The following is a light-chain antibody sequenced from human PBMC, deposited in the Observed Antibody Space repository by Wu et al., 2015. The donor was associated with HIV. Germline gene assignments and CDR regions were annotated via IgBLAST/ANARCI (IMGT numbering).Light chain of an antibody. CDR1: QRINSNY. J-gene: IGKJ3*01. V-gene: IGKV3-20*01. Sequence: EIVLTQSPGTLSLSPGERATLSCRASQRINSNYLAWFQQKPGQAPRLLISGISRRAPGIPDRFNGSGSGTDFTLTVIGLEPEDFAVYFCHQYGNAPFTFGPGTKVDIQ. CDR2: GIS. CDR3: HQYGNAPFT.